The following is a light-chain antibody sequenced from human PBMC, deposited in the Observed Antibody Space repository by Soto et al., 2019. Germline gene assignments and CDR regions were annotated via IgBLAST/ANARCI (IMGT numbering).Light chain of an antibody. Sequence: QSVLTQPASVSGSPGQPITISCAGTSSDIGYYNYVSWYQQHPGKAPKLMIYQVSHRPSGVSNRFSGSKSGYTASLTISGLQAEDEADYHCTSFTRSNTWVFGGGTRLTVL. CDR1: SSDIGYYNY. V-gene: IGLV2-14*01. CDR2: QVS. CDR3: TSFTRSNTWV. J-gene: IGLJ3*02.